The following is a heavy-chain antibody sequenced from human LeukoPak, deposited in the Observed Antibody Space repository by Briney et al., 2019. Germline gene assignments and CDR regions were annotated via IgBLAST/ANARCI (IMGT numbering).Heavy chain of an antibody. CDR2: IIPIFGTA. Sequence: SVTVSCKASGGTFSSYAISWVRQAPGQGLEWMGGIIPIFGTANYAQKFQGRVTITADESTSTAYMELSSLRSEDTAVYYCARDIHYDFWSGYNYWGQGTLVTVSS. J-gene: IGHJ4*02. CDR3: ARDIHYDFWSGYNY. D-gene: IGHD3-3*01. V-gene: IGHV1-69*13. CDR1: GGTFSSYA.